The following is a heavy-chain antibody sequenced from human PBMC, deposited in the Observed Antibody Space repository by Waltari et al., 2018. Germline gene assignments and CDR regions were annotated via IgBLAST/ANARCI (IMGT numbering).Heavy chain of an antibody. Sequence: QVQLVQSGAEVKKPGASVKVSCKASGYTFTGYYMHWVRQAPGQGLEWMGRINPNRGSTNDAQKFQGRVTMTRDTSISTAYMELSRLRSDDTAVYYCARDNSGGFDPWGQGTLVTVSS. CDR1: GYTFTGYY. D-gene: IGHD7-27*01. CDR2: INPNRGST. CDR3: ARDNSGGFDP. J-gene: IGHJ5*02. V-gene: IGHV1-2*06.